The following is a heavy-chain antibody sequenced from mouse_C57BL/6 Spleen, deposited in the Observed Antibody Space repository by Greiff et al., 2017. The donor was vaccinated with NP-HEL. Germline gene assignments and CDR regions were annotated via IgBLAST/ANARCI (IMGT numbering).Heavy chain of an antibody. D-gene: IGHD1-1*01. CDR1: GFTFSSYA. V-gene: IGHV5-4*01. CDR3: ARDTTVVATGAMDY. Sequence: EVKLQESGGGLVKPGGSLKLSCAASGFTFSSYAMSWVRQTPEKRLEWVATISDGGSYTYYPDNVKGRFTISRDNAKNNLYLQMSHLKSEDTAMYYCARDTTVVATGAMDYWGQGTSVTVSS. J-gene: IGHJ4*01. CDR2: ISDGGSYT.